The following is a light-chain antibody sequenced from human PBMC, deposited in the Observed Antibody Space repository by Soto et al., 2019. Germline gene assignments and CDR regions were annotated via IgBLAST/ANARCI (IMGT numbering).Light chain of an antibody. CDR1: QGISS. CDR3: QQIDSYPRT. CDR2: AAS. V-gene: IGKV1-9*01. J-gene: IGKJ1*01. Sequence: IQLTQSPSSLSASAGDRVTITCRAGQGISSLAWYQQKPGKAPNLLISAASTLQTGVPSRFSGSGSGTDFALTISSLQPEDFATYYCQQIDSYPRTFGQGTKVEIK.